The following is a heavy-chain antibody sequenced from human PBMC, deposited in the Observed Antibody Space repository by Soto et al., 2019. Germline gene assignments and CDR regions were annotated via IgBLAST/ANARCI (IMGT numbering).Heavy chain of an antibody. CDR3: ASSAGLDHLLNYSGLNV. J-gene: IGHJ6*02. D-gene: IGHD6-13*01. V-gene: IGHV1-69*01. Sequence: QVLLVQSSAEVKKPGSSVKVSCKASGGTFTSTAFSWVRQAPGQGLEWMGGIIPVLGTPNYAQKFQARLTVTADASTTTVHMELSSLRSDDTAVYYGASSAGLDHLLNYSGLNVWGQGTTVTVSS. CDR2: IIPVLGTP. CDR1: GGTFTSTA.